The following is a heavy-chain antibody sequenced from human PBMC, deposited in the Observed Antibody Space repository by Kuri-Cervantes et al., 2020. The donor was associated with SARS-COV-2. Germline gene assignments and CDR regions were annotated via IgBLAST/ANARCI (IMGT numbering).Heavy chain of an antibody. J-gene: IGHJ4*02. D-gene: IGHD2-2*01. V-gene: IGHV3-48*01. CDR2: ISSSSSTI. Sequence: GGFLRLSCAASGFTVSSNYMNWVRQAQGKGLEWVSYISSSSSTIYYADSVNGRFTISRDNAKNSLYLQMNSLRAEDTAVYYCARDLPGIVVVPAGGIDYWGQGTLVTVSS. CDR1: GFTVSSNY. CDR3: ARDLPGIVVVPAGGIDY.